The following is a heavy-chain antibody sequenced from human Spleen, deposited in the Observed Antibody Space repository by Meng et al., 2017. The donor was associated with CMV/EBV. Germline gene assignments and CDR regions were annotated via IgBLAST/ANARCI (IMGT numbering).Heavy chain of an antibody. J-gene: IGHJ4*02. Sequence: GGSLRLSCTASGFTFGDYAMSWVRQAPGKGLEWVGFIRSKAYGGTTEYAASVKGRFTISRDDSKSIAYLQMNSLKTEDTAVYYCTRTRYYYDSSGYYLDDYWGQGTLVTVSS. D-gene: IGHD3-22*01. CDR3: TRTRYYYDSSGYYLDDY. CDR2: IRSKAYGGTT. V-gene: IGHV3-49*04. CDR1: GFTFGDYA.